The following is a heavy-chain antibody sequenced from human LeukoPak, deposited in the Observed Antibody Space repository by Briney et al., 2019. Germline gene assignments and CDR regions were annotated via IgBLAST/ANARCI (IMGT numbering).Heavy chain of an antibody. D-gene: IGHD2-8*01. CDR2: IRECSSFI. CDR3: ARQRGYCSSGVCRGWFDP. J-gene: IGHJ5*02. CDR1: GFPFRNYN. Sequence: KPGWSLRLSCAASGFPFRNYNMNWVRQAPGKVLEWVPSIRECSSFIQYADSLKGRFAISRDNAKNSLYLQMNSLRAEDTTVYYCARQRGYCSSGVCRGWFDPWGQGTLVTVSS. V-gene: IGHV3-21*01.